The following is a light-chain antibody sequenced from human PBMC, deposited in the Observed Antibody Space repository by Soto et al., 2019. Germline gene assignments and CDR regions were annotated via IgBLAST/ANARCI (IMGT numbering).Light chain of an antibody. V-gene: IGKV3-11*01. CDR3: QQHISWPLT. CDR2: DAS. J-gene: IGKJ4*01. Sequence: EIVLTQSPVTLSLSPGERATLSCRASQSVTNSLAWYQQKPGQAPRLLVYDASNRATGIPTRFSGSGSGTDFTLTISNIEPEDFAVYYCQQHISWPLTFGGGTKVDIK. CDR1: QSVTNS.